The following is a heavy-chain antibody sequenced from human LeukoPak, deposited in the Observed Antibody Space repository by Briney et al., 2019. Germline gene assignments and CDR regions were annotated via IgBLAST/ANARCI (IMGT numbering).Heavy chain of an antibody. Sequence: SVKVSCKASGGTFSSYAISWVRQAPGQGLEWMGGIIPIFGTANYAQKFQGRVTITADESTSTAYMELSSLRSEDTAVYYCARAPEGYCSSTSCPNWFDPWGQGTLVTVSS. CDR2: IIPIFGTA. CDR1: GGTFSSYA. J-gene: IGHJ5*02. D-gene: IGHD2-2*01. CDR3: ARAPEGYCSSTSCPNWFDP. V-gene: IGHV1-69*13.